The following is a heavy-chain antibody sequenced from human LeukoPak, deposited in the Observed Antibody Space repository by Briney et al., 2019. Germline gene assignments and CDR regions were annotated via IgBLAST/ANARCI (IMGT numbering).Heavy chain of an antibody. V-gene: IGHV3-21*01. D-gene: IGHD6-19*01. CDR2: ISSGNSYK. CDR1: GFTFSDYS. CDR3: ARGPTLIGVAGTWPLDY. Sequence: GGSLRLSCAASGFTFSDYSMKWVRQAPGRGLEGRSSISSGNSYKYYGDSVKGRFTISRDNAKNSLYLQMNSLRAEDTAVYYCARGPTLIGVAGTWPLDYWGQGTLVIVSS. J-gene: IGHJ4*02.